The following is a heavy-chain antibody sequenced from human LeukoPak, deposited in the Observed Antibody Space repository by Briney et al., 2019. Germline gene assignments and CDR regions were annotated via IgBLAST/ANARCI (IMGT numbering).Heavy chain of an antibody. V-gene: IGHV3-30*02. J-gene: IGHJ4*02. CDR2: IWYDGSYK. CDR3: ARRRDACSGNSCYSFDF. Sequence: GGSLRLSCAESGYSFSSHGMHWVRQAPGKGLEWVAAIWYDGSYKYYADSVKGRFTISRDNSKNTLYLQMNNLRAEDTAVYYCARRRDACSGNSCYSFDFWGQGTLVTVSS. CDR1: GYSFSSHG. D-gene: IGHD2-15*01.